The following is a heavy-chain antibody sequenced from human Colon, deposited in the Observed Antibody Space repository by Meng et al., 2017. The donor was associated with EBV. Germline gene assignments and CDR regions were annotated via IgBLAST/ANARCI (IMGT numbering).Heavy chain of an antibody. Sequence: QGQLQESGPGLVEPSQTLSLPCTVSGGSMSSGNYYWSWIRQPPGKGLEWIGYIHHSGSAYYNPSLKSRVSISVDTSKNQFSLNLNSMTPADTAVYYCASFDHIPRRNYFDYWGQGTLVTVSS. CDR1: GGSMSSGNYY. D-gene: IGHD2-21*01. CDR3: ASFDHIPRRNYFDY. J-gene: IGHJ4*02. CDR2: IHHSGSA. V-gene: IGHV4-30-4*01.